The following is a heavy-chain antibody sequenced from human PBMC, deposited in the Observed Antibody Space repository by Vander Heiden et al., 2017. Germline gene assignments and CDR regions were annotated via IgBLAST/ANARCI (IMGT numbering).Heavy chain of an antibody. CDR3: ARITNCSGGSCYSGAFDY. D-gene: IGHD2-15*01. CDR2: IFSNDEK. J-gene: IGHJ4*02. V-gene: IGHV2-26*01. Sequence: QVTLKESGPVLVKPTETLTLTCTVSGFSLNNARVGVSWIRQPPGKALEWLAHIFSNDEKSYITSLKSRLTISKDTSKSQVVLTMTNMDPVDTATYYCARITNCSGGSCYSGAFDYWGQGTLVTVSS. CDR1: GFSLNNARVG.